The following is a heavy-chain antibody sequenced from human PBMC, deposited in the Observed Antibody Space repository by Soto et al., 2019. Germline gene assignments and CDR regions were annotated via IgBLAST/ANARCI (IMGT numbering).Heavy chain of an antibody. J-gene: IGHJ4*02. V-gene: IGHV5-51*01. Sequence: GESLKISCKGSGYSFTSYWIGWVRQMPGKGLEWMGIIYPGDSDTRYSPSFQGQVTISADKPISTAYLQWSSLEASDTAMYYCARSVSPTNYYDSSGYPYWGQGTLVTVSS. CDR1: GYSFTSYW. D-gene: IGHD3-22*01. CDR3: ARSVSPTNYYDSSGYPY. CDR2: IYPGDSDT.